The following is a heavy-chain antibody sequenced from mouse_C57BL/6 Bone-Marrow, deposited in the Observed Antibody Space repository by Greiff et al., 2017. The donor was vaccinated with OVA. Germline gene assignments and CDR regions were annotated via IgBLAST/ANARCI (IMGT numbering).Heavy chain of an antibody. V-gene: IGHV1-55*01. CDR3: AREVGYYGNYFDY. D-gene: IGHD2-1*01. J-gene: IGHJ2*01. CDR2: IYPGSGST. Sequence: QVQLQQPGAELVKPGASVKMSCKASGYTFTSYWITWVKQRPGQGLEWIGDIYPGSGSTNYNEKFKSKAPLTVDTSSSTAYMQLSSLTSEDSAVYYCAREVGYYGNYFDYWGQGTTLTVSS. CDR1: GYTFTSYW.